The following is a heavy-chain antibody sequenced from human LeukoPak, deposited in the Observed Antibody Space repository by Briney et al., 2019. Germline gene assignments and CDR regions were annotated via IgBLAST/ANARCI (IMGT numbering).Heavy chain of an antibody. V-gene: IGHV3-23*01. CDR3: AKNGDRGAYCSGGTCYPYYYYYMDV. Sequence: GGSLRLSCAASRFTFNTYWMHWVRQAPGRGLEWVSAISTTGGTTYYADSVRGRFTISRDNSRNTLYLQMNSLRAEDTAIYYCAKNGDRGAYCSGGTCYPYYYYYMDVWGKGTTVTISS. CDR2: ISTTGGTT. D-gene: IGHD2-15*01. J-gene: IGHJ6*03. CDR1: RFTFNTYW.